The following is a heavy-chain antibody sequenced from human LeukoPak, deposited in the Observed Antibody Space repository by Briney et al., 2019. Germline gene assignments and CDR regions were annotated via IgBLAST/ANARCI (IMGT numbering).Heavy chain of an antibody. CDR1: GGSISSYH. CDR3: ARDLYGDDYFDY. CDR2: IYYDGST. J-gene: IGHJ4*02. D-gene: IGHD4-17*01. V-gene: IGHV4-59*01. Sequence: SETLSLTCTVSGGSISSYHWSWIRQPPGKGLEWIGYIYYDGSTDYNPSLKSRVTISVDTSKNKFSLKLSSVTAADTAVYYCARDLYGDDYFDYWGQGTLVTVSS.